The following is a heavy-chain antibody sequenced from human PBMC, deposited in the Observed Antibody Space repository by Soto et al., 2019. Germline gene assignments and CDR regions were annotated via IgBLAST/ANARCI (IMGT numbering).Heavy chain of an antibody. CDR3: TTDLQAYCDGTTCYAGNYYYDDMDV. CDR2: IKSQGDGGTR. V-gene: IGHV3-15*01. CDR1: GFSFRNAW. J-gene: IGHJ6*02. D-gene: IGHD2-2*01. Sequence: PGGSLRLSCAASGFSFRNAWMSWVRQAPGKGLEWVGHIKSQGDGGTRDYAAPVKGRLTISRDDSKNTLFLQMNSLKNEDTAVYFCTTDLQAYCDGTTCYAGNYYYDDMDVWGQGTTVTVSS.